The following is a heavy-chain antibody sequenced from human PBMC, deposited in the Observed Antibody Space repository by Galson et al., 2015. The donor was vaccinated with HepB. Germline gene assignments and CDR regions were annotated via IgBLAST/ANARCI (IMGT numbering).Heavy chain of an antibody. V-gene: IGHV3-21*01. J-gene: IGHJ4*02. D-gene: IGHD4-23*01. CDR2: IGRSGSLI. CDR1: GFTLSNYV. Sequence: SLRLSCAASGFTLSNYVMNWVRQAPGKGLEWVSCIGRSGSLIYYADSVKGRFTISRDNAKNSLYLQMNSLRAEDTAVYYCARDLLPDYGGQERASHWGQGTLVIVSS. CDR3: ARDLLPDYGGQERASH.